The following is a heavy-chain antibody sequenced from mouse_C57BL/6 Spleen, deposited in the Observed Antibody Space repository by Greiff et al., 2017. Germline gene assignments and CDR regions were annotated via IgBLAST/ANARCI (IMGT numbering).Heavy chain of an antibody. CDR1: GYSITSGYY. J-gene: IGHJ4*01. Sequence: EVKLMESGPGLVKPSQSLSLTCSVTGYSITSGYYWNWIRQFPGNKLEWMGYISYDGSNNYNPSLKNRISITRDTSKNQFFLKLNSVTTEDTATYYCARGYYGSRKDAMDYWGQGTSVTVSS. D-gene: IGHD1-1*01. CDR3: ARGYYGSRKDAMDY. CDR2: ISYDGSN. V-gene: IGHV3-6*01.